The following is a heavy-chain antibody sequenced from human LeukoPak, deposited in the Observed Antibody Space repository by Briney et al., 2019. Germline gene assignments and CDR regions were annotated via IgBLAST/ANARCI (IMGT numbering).Heavy chain of an antibody. CDR1: GFTFSSYA. D-gene: IGHD3-22*01. CDR2: IYSGGST. V-gene: IGHV3-66*01. J-gene: IGHJ4*02. CDR3: ARGYYDSRARY. Sequence: GGSLRLSCAASGFTFSSYAMSWVRQAPGKGLEWVSVIYSGGSTYYADSVKGRFTISRDNSKNTLYLQMNSLRAEDTAVYYCARGYYDSRARYWGQGTLVTVSS.